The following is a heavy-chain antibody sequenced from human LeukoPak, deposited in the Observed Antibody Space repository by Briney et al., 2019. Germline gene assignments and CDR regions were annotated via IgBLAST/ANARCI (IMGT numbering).Heavy chain of an antibody. Sequence: TSSETLSLTCAVYGGSFSGYYWSWLRQPPGKGLEWGGEINHSGSTNYNPSLKSRVTISVDTSKNQFSLKLSSVPPADPAVYYCARAPLSLYFDYWGQGTLVTVSS. CDR3: ARAPLSLYFDY. J-gene: IGHJ4*02. CDR2: INHSGST. CDR1: GGSFSGYY. V-gene: IGHV4-34*01. D-gene: IGHD3-10*01.